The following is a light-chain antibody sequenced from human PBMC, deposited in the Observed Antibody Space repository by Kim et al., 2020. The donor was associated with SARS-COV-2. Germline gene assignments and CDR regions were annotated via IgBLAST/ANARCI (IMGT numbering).Light chain of an antibody. J-gene: IGKJ1*01. Sequence: ASVGDRVTITCRASQTINTCLNWYQQRPGEAPKLLIYDASNLRSGVPSRFSGSGSGTEFTLAVSSLHPEDFATYYCQQSYNMPRTFGQGTKVDIK. V-gene: IGKV1-39*01. CDR3: QQSYNMPRT. CDR1: QTINTC. CDR2: DAS.